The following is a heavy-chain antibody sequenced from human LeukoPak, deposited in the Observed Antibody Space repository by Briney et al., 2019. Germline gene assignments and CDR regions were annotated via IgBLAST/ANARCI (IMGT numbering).Heavy chain of an antibody. J-gene: IGHJ4*02. D-gene: IGHD3-22*01. CDR3: ARLRDYYDSSGYHYFDY. Sequence: GGSLRLSCAASGFPFAPFWMTWVRQAPGKGPEFVATMNRDGSEVAYGNSVRGRFTISRDNAKNSLYLQMYSLRAEDTAVYYCARLRDYYDSSGYHYFDYWGQGTLVTVSS. V-gene: IGHV3-7*05. CDR2: MNRDGSEV. CDR1: GFPFAPFW.